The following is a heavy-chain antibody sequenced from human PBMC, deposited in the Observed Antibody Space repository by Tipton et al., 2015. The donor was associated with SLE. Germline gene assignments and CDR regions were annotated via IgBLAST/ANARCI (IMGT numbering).Heavy chain of an antibody. J-gene: IGHJ6*02. Sequence: RSLRLSCTASGFTFEDYAMHWVRQPPGKGLEWISGISWNSVSIGYADSVKGRFTISRDNAKNFLYLQMNSLRTDDMAVYYCAKGRREWLREDGMDVWGQGTTVTVSS. CDR1: GFTFEDYA. CDR3: AKGRREWLREDGMDV. V-gene: IGHV3-9*03. D-gene: IGHD3-3*01. CDR2: ISWNSVSI.